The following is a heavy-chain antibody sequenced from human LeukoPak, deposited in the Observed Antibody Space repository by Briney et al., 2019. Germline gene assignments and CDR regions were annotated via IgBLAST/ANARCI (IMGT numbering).Heavy chain of an antibody. V-gene: IGHV3-23*01. CDR2: ISGSGGST. CDR1: GFTFSSYA. Sequence: GGSLRLSCAASGFTFSSYAMSWVRQAPGKGLEWVSAISGSGGSTYYADSVKGRFTISRDNSKNTLYLQMGSLRAEDTAVYYCAKDTGVRCSGGSCYPDYWGQGTLVTVSS. CDR3: AKDTGVRCSGGSCYPDY. D-gene: IGHD2-15*01. J-gene: IGHJ4*02.